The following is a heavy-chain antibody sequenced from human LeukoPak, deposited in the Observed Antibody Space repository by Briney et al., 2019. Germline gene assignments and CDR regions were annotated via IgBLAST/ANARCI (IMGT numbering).Heavy chain of an antibody. D-gene: IGHD4-17*01. CDR3: ARWDGYGDYGGDY. CDR2: IYYSGST. V-gene: IGHV4-39*01. J-gene: IGHJ4*02. CDR1: GGSISSSSYY. Sequence: PSETLSLTCTVSGGSISSSSYYWGWIHQPPGKGLEWIGSIYYSGSTYYNPSLKSRVTISVDTSKNQFSLKLSSVTAADTAVYYCARWDGYGDYGGDYWGQGTLVTVSS.